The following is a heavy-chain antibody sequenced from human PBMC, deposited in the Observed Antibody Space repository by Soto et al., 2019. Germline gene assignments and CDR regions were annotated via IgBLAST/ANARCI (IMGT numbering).Heavy chain of an antibody. CDR1: GGTFSNYA. CDR3: ARGWETVRATTPFAY. D-gene: IGHD1-26*01. CDR2: IIPMFGTP. Sequence: QVQLVQSGAEVKKPGSSVKVSCKASGGTFSNYAISWVRQAPGQGLEWMGGIIPMFGTPNYAQRFQGRVTITADKSTSTASMEVRNLKSDDTAVYYCARGWETVRATTPFAYWGQGTLVTVSS. V-gene: IGHV1-69*06. J-gene: IGHJ4*02.